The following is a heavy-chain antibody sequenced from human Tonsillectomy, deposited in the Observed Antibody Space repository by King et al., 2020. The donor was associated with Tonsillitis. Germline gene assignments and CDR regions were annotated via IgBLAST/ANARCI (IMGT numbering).Heavy chain of an antibody. CDR1: GFTFSSYS. CDR2: ISTISSTL. J-gene: IGHJ3*02. CDR3: AREGKAFDI. Sequence: VQLVESGGGLVQPGGSLRLSCAASGFTFSSYSMNWVRQVPGKGLEWVSYISTISSTLHYADSVKGRFTISRDNARNSLYLQMNSLRAEDTAVYFCAREGKAFDIWGQGTMVTVSS. V-gene: IGHV3-48*01.